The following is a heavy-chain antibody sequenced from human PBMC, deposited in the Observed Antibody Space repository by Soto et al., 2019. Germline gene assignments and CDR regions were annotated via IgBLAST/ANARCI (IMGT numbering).Heavy chain of an antibody. CDR3: ARQGYDTLTGYYSKWFDP. Sequence: SETLSLTCTVSGGSISSYYWSWIRQPPGKGLEWIGYIYYSGSTNYNPSLKSRVTISVDTSKNQFSLKLSSVTAADTAVYYCARQGYDTLTGYYSKWFDPWGQGTLVTVSS. D-gene: IGHD3-9*01. V-gene: IGHV4-59*01. J-gene: IGHJ5*02. CDR1: GGSISSYY. CDR2: IYYSGST.